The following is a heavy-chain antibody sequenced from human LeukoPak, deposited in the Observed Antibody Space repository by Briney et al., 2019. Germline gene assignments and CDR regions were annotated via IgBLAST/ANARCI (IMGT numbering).Heavy chain of an antibody. D-gene: IGHD4-17*01. CDR2: ISGSGGST. J-gene: IGHJ4*02. CDR1: GFTFSSYA. CDR3: ARDYSYGDSIDY. V-gene: IGHV3-23*01. Sequence: GGSLRLSCAASGFTFSSYAMSWVRQAPGKGLEWVSAISGSGGSTYYADSVKGRFTISRDNAKNSLYLLMNSLRAEDTAIYYCARDYSYGDSIDYWGQGTLVTVSS.